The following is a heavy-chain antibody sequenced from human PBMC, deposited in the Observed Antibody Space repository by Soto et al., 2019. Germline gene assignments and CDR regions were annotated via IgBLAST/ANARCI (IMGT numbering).Heavy chain of an antibody. V-gene: IGHV3-30*18. CDR1: GFTFSSYG. Sequence: PGGSLRLSCAASGFTFSSYGMHWVRQAPGKGLEWVAVISYDGSNKYYADSVKGRFTISRDNSKNTLYLQMNSLRAEDTAVYYCAKAPLITIFGCQDYWGQGTLVTVSS. CDR3: AKAPLITIFGCQDY. CDR2: ISYDGSNK. J-gene: IGHJ4*02. D-gene: IGHD3-3*01.